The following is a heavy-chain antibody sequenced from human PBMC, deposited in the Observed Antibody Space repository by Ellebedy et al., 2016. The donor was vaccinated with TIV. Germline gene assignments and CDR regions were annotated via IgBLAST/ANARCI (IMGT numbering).Heavy chain of an antibody. CDR1: GFTFSSYA. CDR2: ISGSGGNT. V-gene: IGHV3-23*01. D-gene: IGHD2-15*01. Sequence: GGSLRLSXAASGFTFSSYAMSWVRQAPGKGLEWVSAISGSGGNTYYADSVKGRFTTSRDNSKNTLYLEMNSLRAEDTAVYYCAIDLRSGFGSWGQGTLVTVSS. J-gene: IGHJ4*02. CDR3: AIDLRSGFGS.